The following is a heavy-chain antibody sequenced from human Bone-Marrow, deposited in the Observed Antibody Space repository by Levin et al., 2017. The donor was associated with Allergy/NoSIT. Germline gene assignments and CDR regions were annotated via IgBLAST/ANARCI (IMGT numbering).Heavy chain of an antibody. D-gene: IGHD4-17*01. Sequence: LSLTCAASGFTFSSYGMNWVRQAPGKGLEWVSYISGSSTTIYYADSMKGRFTISRDNARNSLYLQMNSLRDEDTAAYYCARDRDDYGDPDGAFDMWGQGTMVTVSS. J-gene: IGHJ3*02. V-gene: IGHV3-48*02. CDR2: ISGSSTTI. CDR1: GFTFSSYG. CDR3: ARDRDDYGDPDGAFDM.